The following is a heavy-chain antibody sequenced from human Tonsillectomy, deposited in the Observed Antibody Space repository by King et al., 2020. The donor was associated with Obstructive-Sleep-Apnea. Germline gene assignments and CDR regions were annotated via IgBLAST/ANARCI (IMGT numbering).Heavy chain of an antibody. V-gene: IGHV4-39*01. CDR1: GGSISTTSHH. D-gene: IGHD3-16*01. J-gene: IGHJ6*02. Sequence: QLQESGPGLVKPSETLSLRCTVSGGSISTTSHHWGWIRQPPGKGLEWIGNIYSSGSTYYNPSLKSRVTISVDTSKKQFALKLTSVTAADTAGYYCATVWGYYGMDVWGQGTTVTVSS. CDR2: IYSSGST. CDR3: ATVWGYYGMDV.